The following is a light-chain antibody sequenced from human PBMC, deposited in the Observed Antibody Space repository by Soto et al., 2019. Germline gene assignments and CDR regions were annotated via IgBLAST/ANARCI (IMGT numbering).Light chain of an antibody. Sequence: QSALTQPASVSGSPGQSITISCTGTSSDVGGYNYVSWYQQYPGKAPKLMIHEVSNRPSGVSNRFSGSKSGNTASLTISGLQAEDEADYYCSSYTRSSTRVFGGGTKVTVL. CDR2: EVS. CDR3: SSYTRSSTRV. V-gene: IGLV2-14*01. CDR1: SSDVGGYNY. J-gene: IGLJ3*02.